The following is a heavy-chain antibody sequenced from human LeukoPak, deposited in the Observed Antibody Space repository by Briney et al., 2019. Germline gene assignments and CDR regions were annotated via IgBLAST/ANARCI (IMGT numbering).Heavy chain of an antibody. Sequence: ASVKVSCKASGGTFSSYAISWVRQAPGQGLEWMGGIIPIFGTANYAQKFQGRVTITADESTSTAYMELSSLRSEDTAVYYCARAGLGGYSGYDVDYWGQGTLATVSS. J-gene: IGHJ4*02. D-gene: IGHD5-12*01. CDR3: ARAGLGGYSGYDVDY. V-gene: IGHV1-69*13. CDR2: IIPIFGTA. CDR1: GGTFSSYA.